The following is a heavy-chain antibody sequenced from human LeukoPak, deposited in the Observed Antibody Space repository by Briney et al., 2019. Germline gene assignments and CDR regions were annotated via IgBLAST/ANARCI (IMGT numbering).Heavy chain of an antibody. CDR2: IIPIFGTA. CDR1: GGTFSSYA. CDR3: ARGQGGYSYGYFGC. V-gene: IGHV1-69*06. J-gene: IGHJ4*02. Sequence: SVKVSCTASGGTFSSYATSWVRQAPGQGLEWMGGIIPIFGTANYAQTFQGRVTITADKSTSTAYMELSSLRSEDTAVYYGARGQGGYSYGYFGCWGQGTLVTVSS. D-gene: IGHD5-18*01.